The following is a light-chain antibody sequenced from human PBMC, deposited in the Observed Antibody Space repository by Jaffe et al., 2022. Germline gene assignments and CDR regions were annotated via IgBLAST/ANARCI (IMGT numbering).Light chain of an antibody. J-gene: IGKJ4*01. CDR3: HQYYTGPFT. CDR1: QSVLYSSNNRNY. Sequence: DIVMTQSPDSLAVSLGERATINCKSSQSVLYSSNNRNYLAWYQQKAGQPPKLLIYWASTRESGVPDRFSGSGSGTDFTLTISNLQAEDVAVYYCHQYYTGPFTFGGGTKVEIK. V-gene: IGKV4-1*01. CDR2: WAS.